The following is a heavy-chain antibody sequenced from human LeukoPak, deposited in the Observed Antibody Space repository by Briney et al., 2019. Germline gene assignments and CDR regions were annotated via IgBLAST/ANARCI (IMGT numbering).Heavy chain of an antibody. CDR1: GFAFSSYA. V-gene: IGHV3-30-3*01. J-gene: IGHJ4*02. CDR3: ARAPGGFHGDYSPISY. Sequence: GGSLRLSCAASGFAFSSYAMHWVRQAPGKGLQWLALTSDDGSAKYYADSVKGRFTISRDNSQNTLYLQMNSLRAEETAMYYCARAPGGFHGDYSPISYWGQGTLVTVSS. D-gene: IGHD4-17*01. CDR2: TSDDGSAK.